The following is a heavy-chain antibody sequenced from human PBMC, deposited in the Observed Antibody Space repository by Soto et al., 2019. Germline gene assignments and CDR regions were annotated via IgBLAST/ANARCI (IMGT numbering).Heavy chain of an antibody. D-gene: IGHD3-10*01. CDR3: AKGHYYGSGSSHYYYMDV. CDR1: GFTFSSYA. Sequence: GSLRLSCAASGFTFSSYAMSWVRQAPGKGLEWVSAISGSGGSTYYADSVKGRFTISRDNSKNTLYLQMNSLRAEDTAVYYCAKGHYYGSGSSHYYYMDVWGKGTTVTVSS. J-gene: IGHJ6*03. CDR2: ISGSGGST. V-gene: IGHV3-23*01.